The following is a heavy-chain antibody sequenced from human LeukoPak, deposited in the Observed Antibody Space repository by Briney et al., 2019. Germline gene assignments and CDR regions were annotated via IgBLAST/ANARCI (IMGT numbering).Heavy chain of an antibody. CDR3: AKDLGVLRYFDWLLPPTYYYGMDV. V-gene: IGHV4-59*01. Sequence: PSETLSLTCTVSGGSISSYYWSWIRQPPGKGLEWIGYIYYSGSTNYNPSLKSRVTISVDTSKNQFSLKLSSVTAADTAVYYCAKDLGVLRYFDWLLPPTYYYGMDVWGQGTTVTVSS. CDR1: GGSISSYY. CDR2: IYYSGST. D-gene: IGHD3-9*01. J-gene: IGHJ6*02.